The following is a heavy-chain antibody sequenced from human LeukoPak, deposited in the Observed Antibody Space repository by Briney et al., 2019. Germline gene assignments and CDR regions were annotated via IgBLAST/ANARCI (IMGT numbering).Heavy chain of an antibody. CDR2: ISGDGGST. Sequence: PGGSLRLSCAASGFAFDDYAMHWVRQAPGKGLEWVSLISGDGGSTYYADSVKGRFTISRDNSKNSLYLQMNSLRTEDTALYYCAKDISYDSFEGPFDYWGQGTLVTVSS. CDR1: GFAFDDYA. J-gene: IGHJ4*02. CDR3: AKDISYDSFEGPFDY. D-gene: IGHD3-22*01. V-gene: IGHV3-43*02.